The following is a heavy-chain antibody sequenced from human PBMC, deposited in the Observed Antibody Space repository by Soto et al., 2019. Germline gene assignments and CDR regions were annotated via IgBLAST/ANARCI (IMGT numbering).Heavy chain of an antibody. J-gene: IGHJ6*02. CDR3: ARAIGVLPAHGMGMDV. V-gene: IGHV3-74*01. CDR2: IKSDGSNT. Sequence: EVPLVESGGDLVHPGGSLRLSCEASGFTFTSYWMHWVRQVPGKGLVWVSRIKSDGSNTTYADSVKGRFTISRDNAKNTLYLQMNSLRTEDTAVYHCARAIGVLPAHGMGMDVWGQGTTVTVSS. D-gene: IGHD2-21*02. CDR1: GFTFTSYW.